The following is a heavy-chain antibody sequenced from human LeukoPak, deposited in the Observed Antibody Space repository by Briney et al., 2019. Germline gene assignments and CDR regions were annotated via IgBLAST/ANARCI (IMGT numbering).Heavy chain of an antibody. J-gene: IGHJ6*04. V-gene: IGHV1-69*06. Sequence: SVKASCKASGGTFSSYAISWVRQAPGQGREWMGWIIPIFGTANYAQKFQGRVTTTADKPTSTAYMELSSLRSEDTAVYYCARDPAYYDIFTGSDYGMVVWRKGTTVSVPS. CDR3: ARDPAYYDIFTGSDYGMVV. CDR1: GGTFSSYA. CDR2: IIPIFGTA. D-gene: IGHD3-9*01.